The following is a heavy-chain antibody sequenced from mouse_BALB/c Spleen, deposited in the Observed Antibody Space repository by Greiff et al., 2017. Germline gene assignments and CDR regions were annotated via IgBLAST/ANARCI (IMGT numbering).Heavy chain of an antibody. V-gene: IGHV3-2*02. CDR2: ISYSGST. CDR3: ARCDPWFAY. D-gene: IGHD2-13*01. CDR1: GYSITSDYA. J-gene: IGHJ3*01. Sequence: VQLKESGPGLVKPSQSLSLTCTVTGYSITSDYAWYWIRQFPGNKLEWMGYISYSGSTSYNPSLKSRISITRDTSKNQFFLQLNSVTTEDTATYYGARCDPWFAYWGQGTLVTVSA.